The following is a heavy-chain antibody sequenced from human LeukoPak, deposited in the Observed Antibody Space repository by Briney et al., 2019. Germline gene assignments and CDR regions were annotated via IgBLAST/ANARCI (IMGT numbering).Heavy chain of an antibody. Sequence: SVKVSCKASGGTFSSYAISWVRQAPGQGLEWMGGIIPIFGTANYAQKFQGRVTITAEESTSAAYMELSSLRSEDTAVYYCAREPYDYVWGSCRDWGQGTLVTVSS. CDR1: GGTFSSYA. J-gene: IGHJ4*02. CDR3: AREPYDYVWGSCRD. D-gene: IGHD3-16*02. V-gene: IGHV1-69*13. CDR2: IIPIFGTA.